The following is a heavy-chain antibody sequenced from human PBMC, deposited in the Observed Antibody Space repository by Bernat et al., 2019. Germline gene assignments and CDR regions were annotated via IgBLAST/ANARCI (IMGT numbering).Heavy chain of an antibody. J-gene: IGHJ5*02. D-gene: IGHD3-22*01. CDR2: IYDGGST. Sequence: QVQLQESGPGLVKPSQTLSLTCTVSGGSISSGGYSWSWIRQHPGRGLEWIGPIYDGGSTYYNPSLRSRITISVDTSNNKFSLVLSSVTAADTAVYYCASGDSGSKVGSWVQGTLVTVSS. V-gene: IGHV4-31*03. CDR3: ASGDSGSKVGS. CDR1: GGSISSGGYS.